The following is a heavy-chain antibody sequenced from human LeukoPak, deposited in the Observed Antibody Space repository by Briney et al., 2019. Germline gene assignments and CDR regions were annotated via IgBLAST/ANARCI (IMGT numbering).Heavy chain of an antibody. J-gene: IGHJ4*02. D-gene: IGHD3-10*01. CDR3: ARQAGSGSYYDY. CDR2: IDPSDSYT. CDR1: GYIFTSYW. V-gene: IGHV5-10-1*01. Sequence: KRGASLQISCKGSGYIFTSYWISWVRQLPGKGQEGMGRIDPSDSYTNYSPSFQGHVTISADKSISTAYLQWSSLKASDTAMYYCARQAGSGSYYDYWGQGTPVTVSS.